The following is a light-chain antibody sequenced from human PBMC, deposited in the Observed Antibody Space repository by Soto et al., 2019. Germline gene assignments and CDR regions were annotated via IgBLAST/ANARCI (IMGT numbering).Light chain of an antibody. Sequence: DTQMTQSPSSVSASVGDRVTITCRASQSISSRLAWYQQRPGKAPKLLISAASSLLSGVPSRFSGSGSGTDFTLTIFSLQPEDFATYYCQQSNSFPWTFGQGTKVEIK. V-gene: IGKV1-12*01. CDR3: QQSNSFPWT. CDR2: AAS. CDR1: QSISSR. J-gene: IGKJ1*01.